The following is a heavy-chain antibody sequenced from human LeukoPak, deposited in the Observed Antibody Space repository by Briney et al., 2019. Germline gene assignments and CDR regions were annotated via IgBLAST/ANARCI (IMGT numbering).Heavy chain of an antibody. J-gene: IGHJ4*02. CDR2: ISGSGGST. D-gene: IGHD3-22*01. CDR1: GFTFSSYA. Sequence: GGSLRLSCAASGFTFSSYAMSWVRQAPGKGLEWVSAISGSGGSTYYADSVKGRFTISRDNSKNTLYLQMNSLRAEDTAVYYCAREERAGYYYDSSGFDYWGQGTLVTVSS. V-gene: IGHV3-23*01. CDR3: AREERAGYYYDSSGFDY.